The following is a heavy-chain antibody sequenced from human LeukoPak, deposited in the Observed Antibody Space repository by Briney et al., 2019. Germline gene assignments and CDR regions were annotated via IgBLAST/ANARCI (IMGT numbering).Heavy chain of an antibody. CDR1: GLTFSNYA. D-gene: IGHD5-18*01. CDR3: AKEGVTAMVPYYFDY. Sequence: GGSLRLSCAASGLTFSNYAMSWVRQAPGKGLEWVSTISSGGGATYYADSVKGRFTISRDNSKNTLYLQMNSLRAEDTAVYYCAKEGVTAMVPYYFDYWGQGTLVTVSS. J-gene: IGHJ4*02. V-gene: IGHV3-23*01. CDR2: ISSGGGAT.